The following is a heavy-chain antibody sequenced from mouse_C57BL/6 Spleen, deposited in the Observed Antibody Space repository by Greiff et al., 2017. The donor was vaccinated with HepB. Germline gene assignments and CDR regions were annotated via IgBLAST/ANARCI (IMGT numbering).Heavy chain of an antibody. J-gene: IGHJ1*03. D-gene: IGHD1-1*01. CDR2: IYPGSGST. CDR3: ARGIITTVVEGGYFDV. CDR1: GYTFTSYW. Sequence: VQLQQPGAELVKPGASVKMSCKASGYTFTSYWITWVKQRPGQGLEWIGDIYPGSGSTNYNEKLKSKATLTVDTSSSTAYMQLSSLTSEDSAVYYCARGIITTVVEGGYFDVWGTGTTVTVSS. V-gene: IGHV1-55*01.